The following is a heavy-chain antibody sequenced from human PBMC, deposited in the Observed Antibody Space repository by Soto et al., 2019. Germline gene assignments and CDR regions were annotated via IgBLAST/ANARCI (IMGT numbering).Heavy chain of an antibody. J-gene: IGHJ6*02. Sequence: ASVKVSCKASGYSFTGYYMHWVRQAPGEGPEWMGWINPDSADTKYAQKFQGRVTMTRDTSITTAYMELSSLRSDDTAVYYCATSSASYSHHAMDVWGQGTTVTVSS. CDR3: ATSSASYSHHAMDV. D-gene: IGHD1-26*01. V-gene: IGHV1-2*02. CDR1: GYSFTGYY. CDR2: INPDSADT.